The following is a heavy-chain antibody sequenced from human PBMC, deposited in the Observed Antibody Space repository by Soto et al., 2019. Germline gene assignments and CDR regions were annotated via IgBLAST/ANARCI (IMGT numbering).Heavy chain of an antibody. D-gene: IGHD3-3*01. CDR2: INPSGGST. V-gene: IGHV1-46*01. J-gene: IGHJ6*02. Sequence: GASVKVSCKASGYTFTSYYMHWVRQAPGQGLEWMGIINPSGGSTSYAQKFQGRVTMTRDTSTSTVYMELSSLRSEDTAVYYCARDLIDDWSGYYSGSGWSSGGMDVWGQGTTVTVSS. CDR1: GYTFTSYY. CDR3: ARDLIDDWSGYYSGSGWSSGGMDV.